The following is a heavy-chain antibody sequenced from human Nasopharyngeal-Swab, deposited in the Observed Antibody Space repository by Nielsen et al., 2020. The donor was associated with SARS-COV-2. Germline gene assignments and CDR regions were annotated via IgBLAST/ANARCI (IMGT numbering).Heavy chain of an antibody. Sequence: LSLTCATSGFTFSPYTMTWVRQAPGKGLQWISYITSGNSVQYADSVRGRFTISRDNAKNSLYLQMNSLRAEDTAVYYCTRGGGGFQWGQGTLVTVSS. CDR3: TRGGGGFQ. D-gene: IGHD5-12*01. J-gene: IGHJ4*02. CDR1: GFTFSPYT. CDR2: ITSGNSV. V-gene: IGHV3-48*04.